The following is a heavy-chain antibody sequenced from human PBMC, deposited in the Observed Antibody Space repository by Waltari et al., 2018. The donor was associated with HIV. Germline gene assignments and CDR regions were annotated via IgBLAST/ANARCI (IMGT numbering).Heavy chain of an antibody. V-gene: IGHV2-70*04. Sequence: QVTLKESGPALVKPTQTLTLTCTLSGFSLTTSGMRVSWIRQPPGKALEWLARIHWDDDKFHSPSLRTRLTISKDTSKNQVVLTMTKMDPVDTATYYCARMENWYYFDSWGQGTLVTVSS. J-gene: IGHJ4*02. D-gene: IGHD1-1*01. CDR3: ARMENWYYFDS. CDR1: GFSLTTSGMR. CDR2: IHWDDDK.